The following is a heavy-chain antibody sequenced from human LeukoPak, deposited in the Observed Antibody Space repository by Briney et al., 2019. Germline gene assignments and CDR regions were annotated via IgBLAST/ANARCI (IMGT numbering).Heavy chain of an antibody. V-gene: IGHV4-34*01. CDR2: INHSGST. Sequence: SETLSLTCAVYGGSFSGYYWSWIRQPPGKGLEWIGEINHSGSTNYNPSLKSRVTISVDTSKNQFSLKLSSVTAADTAVYYCARSLHRSGFGWFGPWGQGTLVTVSS. CDR3: ARSLHRSGFGWFGP. D-gene: IGHD3-3*01. CDR1: GGSFSGYY. J-gene: IGHJ5*02.